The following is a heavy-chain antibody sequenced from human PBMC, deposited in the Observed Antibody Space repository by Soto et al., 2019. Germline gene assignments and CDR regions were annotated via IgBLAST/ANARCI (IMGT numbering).Heavy chain of an antibody. J-gene: IGHJ2*01. CDR1: GFTFNTYA. V-gene: IGHV3-30*18. CDR2: ITPDGTEQ. Sequence: QVQLLESGGGVVQPGRSLRLSCAASGFTFNTYAMHWVRQAPGKGLEWVAVITPDGTEQYYADSVKGRFTISRDNSKNTLYLQMKSLGLEDMSIYHCAKRGILGAQGMAYFDLWGRGTLVTVSS. CDR3: AKRGILGAQGMAYFDL. D-gene: IGHD1-26*01.